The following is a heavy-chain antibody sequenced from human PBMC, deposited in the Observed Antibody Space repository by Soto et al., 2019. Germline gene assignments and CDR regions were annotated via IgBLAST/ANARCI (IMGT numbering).Heavy chain of an antibody. CDR3: ARAAMGGSSWPFDY. J-gene: IGHJ4*02. V-gene: IGHV4-4*02. CDR2: IYHSGST. Sequence: QPPGKGLEWIGEIYHSGSTNYNPSPKSRVTISVDKSKNQFSLKLSSVTAADTAVYYCARAAMGGSSWPFDYWGQGTLVTVSS. D-gene: IGHD6-13*01.